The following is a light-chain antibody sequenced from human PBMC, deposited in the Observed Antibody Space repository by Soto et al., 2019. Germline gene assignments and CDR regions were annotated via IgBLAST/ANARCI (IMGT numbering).Light chain of an antibody. CDR2: SAS. CDR1: QSVSNN. V-gene: IGKV3-15*01. J-gene: IGKJ5*01. CDR3: QQYGNSIPIT. Sequence: EIVMTQSPATLSVSPGERATLSCRASQSVSNNLAWYQQKPGQAPRLLMYSASTRATGIPARFSGSGSGTEFTLTISRLEPEDFAVYYCQQYGNSIPITFGQGTRLEIK.